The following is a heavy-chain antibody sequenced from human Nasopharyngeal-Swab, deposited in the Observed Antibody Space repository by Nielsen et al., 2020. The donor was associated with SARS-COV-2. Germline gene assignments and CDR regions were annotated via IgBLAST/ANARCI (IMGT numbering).Heavy chain of an antibody. D-gene: IGHD6-19*01. J-gene: IGHJ4*02. Sequence: WIRQPPGKGLEWVSAISGSGGSTYYADSGKGRFTISRDNSKNTLYLQMNSLRAEDTAVYYRAGSGWPSFDHWGQGTLVTVSS. CDR2: ISGSGGST. V-gene: IGHV3-23*01. CDR3: AGSGWPSFDH.